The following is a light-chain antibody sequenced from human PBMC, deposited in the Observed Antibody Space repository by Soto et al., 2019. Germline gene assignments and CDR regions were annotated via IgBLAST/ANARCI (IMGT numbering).Light chain of an antibody. CDR3: HQRRDWPLT. J-gene: IGKJ4*01. V-gene: IGKV3-11*01. CDR1: QSVGSF. Sequence: EIVLTQSPATLSLSPGERATLSCRASQSVGSFFAWYQQKPGQSPRLLIYDASTRATGIPIRFSGSGSETDFLLTVSSLETEYSAVYYFHQRRDWPLTFGGGTRVEIK. CDR2: DAS.